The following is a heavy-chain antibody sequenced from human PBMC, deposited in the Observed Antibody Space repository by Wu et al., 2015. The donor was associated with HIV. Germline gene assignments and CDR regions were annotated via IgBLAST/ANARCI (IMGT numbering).Heavy chain of an antibody. Sequence: QVQLVQSGAELRKPGASVKVSCKASGYTFTSFYMHWVRQAPGQGLEWMGIIHPSVGSPMYAQKFQGRVTMTRDTSTGTVYLELSTLRSEDSALYYCARSYCSGDCYADYWGQGTLVTVSS. CDR3: ARSYCSGDCYADY. V-gene: IGHV1-46*01. CDR1: GYTFTSFY. CDR2: IHPSVGSP. J-gene: IGHJ4*02. D-gene: IGHD2-21*02.